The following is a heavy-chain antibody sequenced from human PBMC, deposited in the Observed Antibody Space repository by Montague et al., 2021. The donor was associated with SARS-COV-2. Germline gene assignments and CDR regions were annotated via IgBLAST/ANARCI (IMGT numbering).Heavy chain of an antibody. CDR1: GFTFNTYG. J-gene: IGHJ4*02. D-gene: IGHD1-1*01. V-gene: IGHV3-23*01. Sequence: SLRLSCAASGFTFNTYGMSWVRQAPGQGLEWVSCISGSGGTYYAGSVKGRFAISRDTSNNTLYLRINSLRAEDTAIYYCAKQRGTITTTFDYWGQGSLVTVSS. CDR2: ISGSGGT. CDR3: AKQRGTITTTFDY.